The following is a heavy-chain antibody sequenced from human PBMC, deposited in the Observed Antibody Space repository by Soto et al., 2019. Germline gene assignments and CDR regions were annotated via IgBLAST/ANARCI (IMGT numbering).Heavy chain of an antibody. CDR2: ISGSGGST. CDR1: GFTFSSYA. J-gene: IGHJ6*02. CDR3: AKVTESLLWSSYYYYGMDV. D-gene: IGHD3-10*01. Sequence: PGGSLRLSCAASGFTFSSYAMSWVRQAPGKGLEWVSAISGSGGSTYYADSVKGRFTISRDNSKNTLYLQMNSLRAEDTAVYYCAKVTESLLWSSYYYYGMDVWGQGTTVTVSS. V-gene: IGHV3-23*01.